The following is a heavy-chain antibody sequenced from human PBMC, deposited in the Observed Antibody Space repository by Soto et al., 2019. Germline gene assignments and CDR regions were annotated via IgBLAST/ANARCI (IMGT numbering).Heavy chain of an antibody. J-gene: IGHJ3*02. V-gene: IGHV1-18*04. CDR1: GYTFTSYG. CDR2: ISAYNGNT. Sequence: ASVKVSCKASGYTFTSYGISWVRQAPGQGLEWMGWISAYNGNTNYAQKLQGRVTMTTDTSTSTAYMELRSLRSDDTAVYYCARVVGYYYDSSRDAFDMWGQWTMVTV. CDR3: ARVVGYYYDSSRDAFDM. D-gene: IGHD3-22*01.